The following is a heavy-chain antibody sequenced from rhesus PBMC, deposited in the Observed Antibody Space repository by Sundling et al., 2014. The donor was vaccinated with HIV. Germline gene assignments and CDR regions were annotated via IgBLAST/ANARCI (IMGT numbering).Heavy chain of an antibody. J-gene: IGHJ4*01. CDR2: ITYSGST. D-gene: IGHD6-31*01. Sequence: QVQLQESGPGLVKPSETLSLTCAVSGGSISSGYYHWSWIRQPPGKGLEWIGYITYSGSTSYNPSLKSRVTISRDTSKNQFSLKLSSVTAADTAVYYCARDIAAALGYWGQGVLVIVSS. CDR3: ARDIAAALGY. V-gene: IGHV4-122*02. CDR1: GGSISSGYYH.